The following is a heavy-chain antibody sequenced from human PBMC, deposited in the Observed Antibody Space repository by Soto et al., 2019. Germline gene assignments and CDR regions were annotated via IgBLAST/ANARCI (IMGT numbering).Heavy chain of an antibody. CDR2: ITPFNGNT. V-gene: IGHV1-45*02. Sequence: QLHLVQSGAEVKKTGSSVQISCKASGYTFTYRHLHCVRQAPGQALEWMGWITPFNGNTYYAQKFRSTVNTNRDESKSTVFLDLRSRRSEDTAMYYCANLASGSDAFDIWGQGTMVTVSS. CDR1: GYTFTYRH. J-gene: IGHJ3*02. CDR3: ANLASGSDAFDI. D-gene: IGHD3-10*01.